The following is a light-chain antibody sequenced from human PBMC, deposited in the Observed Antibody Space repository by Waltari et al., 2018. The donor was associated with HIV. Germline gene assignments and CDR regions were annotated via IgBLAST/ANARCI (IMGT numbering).Light chain of an antibody. CDR2: RHH. V-gene: IGLV1-44*01. CDR1: SSNIGSNT. CDR3: AAWDNSLQGYV. Sequence: QSVLTQPPSASASPGQRVTISSSGGSSNIGSNTVNWYQQLPGTAPKLLIYRHHQRPPGVPDRFSGSKSGTSASLAISGLQSEDEAEYYCAAWDNSLQGYVFGTGTKVTVL. J-gene: IGLJ1*01.